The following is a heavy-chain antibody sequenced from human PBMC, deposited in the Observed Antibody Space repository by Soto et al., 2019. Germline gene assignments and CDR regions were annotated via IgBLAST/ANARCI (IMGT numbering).Heavy chain of an antibody. Sequence: GASVKVSCKASADTFTDYFIHWVRQVPGQGLEWMGYINPNSGGTNYAENFQGRVTMTRDTSISTAYMDLRRLRSDDMAVYYCASVVGGHSYYYYGMDVWGQGTTVTVSS. V-gene: IGHV1-2*02. CDR1: ADTFTDYF. J-gene: IGHJ6*02. CDR3: ASVVGGHSYYYYGMDV. CDR2: INPNSGGT. D-gene: IGHD1-26*01.